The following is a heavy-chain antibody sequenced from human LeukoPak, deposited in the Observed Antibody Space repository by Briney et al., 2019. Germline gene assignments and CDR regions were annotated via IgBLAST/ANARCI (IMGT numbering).Heavy chain of an antibody. CDR3: ARPSITIFGVVINPGYGMDV. D-gene: IGHD3-3*01. Sequence: SETLSLTCAVYGGSFSGYYWSWIRQPPGKGLEWIGEINHSGSTNYNPSLKSRVTISVDTSKNQFSLKLSSVTAADTAVYYCARPSITIFGVVINPGYGMDVWGQGTTVTVSS. V-gene: IGHV4-34*01. CDR2: INHSGST. CDR1: GGSFSGYY. J-gene: IGHJ6*02.